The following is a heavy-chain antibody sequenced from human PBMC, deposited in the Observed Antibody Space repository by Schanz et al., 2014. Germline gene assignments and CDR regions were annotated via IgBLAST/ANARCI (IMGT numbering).Heavy chain of an antibody. CDR3: AKVAPAATYLDS. Sequence: EVQLVESGGGLIQPGGSLRLSCAASGFTFSSYSMNWVRQAPGKGLEWVSGISGSGGSTYDADSVKGRFTISRDNSKNTLYLQMNSLRAEDTAVYYCAKVAPAATYLDSWGLGTLVTVSS. D-gene: IGHD2-2*01. V-gene: IGHV3-23*04. J-gene: IGHJ4*02. CDR2: ISGSGGST. CDR1: GFTFSSYS.